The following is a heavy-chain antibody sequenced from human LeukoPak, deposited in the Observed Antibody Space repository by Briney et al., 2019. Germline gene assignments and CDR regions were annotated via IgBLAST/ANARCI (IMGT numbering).Heavy chain of an antibody. CDR1: GFTFSTYG. D-gene: IGHD2-8*02. Sequence: GRSLRLPCAATGFTFSTYGMHWIRQAPGKGLEWVAAISNDGNKKYYADSVKGRFTISRDNPKNTLFLQMNSLRAEDTAVYYCAKEGWDKSYWYGRIDYWGQGTLVTVSS. CDR2: ISNDGNKK. CDR3: AKEGWDKSYWYGRIDY. J-gene: IGHJ4*02. V-gene: IGHV3-30*18.